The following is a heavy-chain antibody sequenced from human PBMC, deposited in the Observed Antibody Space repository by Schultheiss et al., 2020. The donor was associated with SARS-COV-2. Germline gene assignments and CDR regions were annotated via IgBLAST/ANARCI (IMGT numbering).Heavy chain of an antibody. CDR2: INHSGST. CDR3: ARAEGSDDPFDP. J-gene: IGHJ5*02. CDR1: GGSFSGYY. Sequence: SQTLSLTCAVYGGSFSGYYWSWIRQPPGKGLEWIGEINHSGSTNYNPSLKSRVIISVDKSKNQFSLKLTSVTAADTAVYYCARAEGSDDPFDPWGQGTLVTVSS. D-gene: IGHD1-1*01. V-gene: IGHV4-34*01.